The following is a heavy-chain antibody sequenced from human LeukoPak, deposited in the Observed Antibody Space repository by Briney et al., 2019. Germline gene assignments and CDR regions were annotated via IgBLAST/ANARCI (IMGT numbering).Heavy chain of an antibody. V-gene: IGHV1-69*13. CDR3: ARDPLGDDILTGSTIYYGMDV. CDR1: GGTFSSYA. D-gene: IGHD3-9*01. Sequence: ASVKVSCKASGGTFSSYAISWVRQAPGQGLEWMGGIIPIFGTANYAQKFQGRVTITADESTSTAYMELSSLRSEGTAVYYCARDPLGDDILTGSTIYYGMDVWGQGTTVTVSS. J-gene: IGHJ6*02. CDR2: IIPIFGTA.